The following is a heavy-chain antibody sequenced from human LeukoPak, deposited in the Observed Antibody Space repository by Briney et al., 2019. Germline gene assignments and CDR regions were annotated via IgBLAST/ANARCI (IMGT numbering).Heavy chain of an antibody. Sequence: GGSLRLSCAASGFTFSGYEMNWVRQAPGEGLEWVSYISSRASTIYYADSVKGRFTISRDNAKNSLYLQMDSLRVEDTAVYYCARRWGHFDYWGQGTLSPSPQ. J-gene: IGHJ4*02. V-gene: IGHV3-48*03. CDR3: ARRWGHFDY. D-gene: IGHD7-27*01. CDR2: ISSRASTI. CDR1: GFTFSGYE.